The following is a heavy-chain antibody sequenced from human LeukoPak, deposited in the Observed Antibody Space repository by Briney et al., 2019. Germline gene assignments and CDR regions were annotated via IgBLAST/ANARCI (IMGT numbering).Heavy chain of an antibody. CDR3: ATAHYYAVDV. V-gene: IGHV4-59*01. CDR2: VHYSGGG. J-gene: IGHJ6*02. Sequence: SETLSLPCTVSGDSISSFYGNWIRQPPGQALEWIGYVHYSGGGNRSLSLEGRVTISLDTYKNQVSLKLHPVSGADAAVFYCATAHYYAVDVWGQGTAVTVSS. CDR1: GDSISSFY.